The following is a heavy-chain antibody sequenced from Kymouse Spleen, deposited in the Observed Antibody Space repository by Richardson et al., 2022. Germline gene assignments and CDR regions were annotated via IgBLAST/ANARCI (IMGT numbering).Heavy chain of an antibody. CDR3: ARHSYGRPYYYGMDV. CDR2: INHSGST. J-gene: IGHJ6*02. V-gene: IGHV4-34*01. Sequence: QVQLQQWGAGLLKPSETLSLTCAVYGGSFSGYYWSWIRQPPGKGLEWIGEINHSGSTNYNPSLKSRVTISVDTSKNQFSLKLSSVTAADTAVYYCARHSYGRPYYYGMDVWGQGTTVTVSS. D-gene: IGHD5-18,IGHD5-18*01. CDR1: GGSFSGYY.